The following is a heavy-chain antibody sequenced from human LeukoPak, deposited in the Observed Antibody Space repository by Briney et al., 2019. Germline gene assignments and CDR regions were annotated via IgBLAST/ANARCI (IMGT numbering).Heavy chain of an antibody. D-gene: IGHD2-21*02. Sequence: ASVKVSCKASGYTFTSYDINWVRQATGQGLEWMGWMNPNSGNTGYAQKFQGRVTMTRNTSISTAYMELSSLRSEDTAVYYCARGRTVTAIRLFGYWGQGTLVTVSS. CDR3: ARGRTVTAIRLFGY. CDR2: MNPNSGNT. J-gene: IGHJ4*02. CDR1: GYTFTSYD. V-gene: IGHV1-8*01.